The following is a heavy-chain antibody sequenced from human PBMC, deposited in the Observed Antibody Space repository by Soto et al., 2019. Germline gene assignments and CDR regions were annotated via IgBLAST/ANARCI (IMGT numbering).Heavy chain of an antibody. J-gene: IGHJ4*02. CDR1: NDSISSYY. Sequence: SETLSLTCTVSNDSISSYYWSWIRQPPGKGLEWIGYVYYSGGTKYNPSLKSRLTMSLDMSKKQFSLRLTSVTAADTAVYFFARTARITTIHDYWGQGTQDTVSS. D-gene: IGHD1-26*01. V-gene: IGHV4-59*01. CDR2: VYYSGGT. CDR3: ARTARITTIHDY.